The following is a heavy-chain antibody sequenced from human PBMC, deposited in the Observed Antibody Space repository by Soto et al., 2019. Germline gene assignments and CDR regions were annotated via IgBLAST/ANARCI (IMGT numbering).Heavy chain of an antibody. CDR2: TYHSGNP. V-gene: IGHV4-30-2*03. Sequence: SSETLSLTCDVSGDTISTGGYTWAWIRQPPGKALEWIGHTYHSGNPSYNPSLKSRVTISVDTSKNQVSLKLSSVTAADTAVYNCVSGYPWVGFDYWGQGTLVTVSS. CDR1: GDTISTGGYT. D-gene: IGHD5-18*01. J-gene: IGHJ4*02. CDR3: VSGYPWVGFDY.